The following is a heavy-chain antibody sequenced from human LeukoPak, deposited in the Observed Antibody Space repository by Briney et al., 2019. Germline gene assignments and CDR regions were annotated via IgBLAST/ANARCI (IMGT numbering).Heavy chain of an antibody. CDR3: AREIYCASTSCYYFDY. CDR2: ISTYSGNT. J-gene: IGHJ4*02. Sequence: ASVKVSCKASGYTFTSYGISWVRQAPGQGLEWMGWISTYSGNTNYAQILQGRVTMTTDTSTSTAYMELRSLRSDDTAVYYCAREIYCASTSCYYFDYWGQGTLVTVSS. D-gene: IGHD2-2*01. V-gene: IGHV1-18*01. CDR1: GYTFTSYG.